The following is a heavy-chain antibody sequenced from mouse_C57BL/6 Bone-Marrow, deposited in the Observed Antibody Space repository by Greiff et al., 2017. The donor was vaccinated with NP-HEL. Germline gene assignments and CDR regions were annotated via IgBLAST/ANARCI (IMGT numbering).Heavy chain of an antibody. J-gene: IGHJ1*03. CDR2: ISNGGGST. CDR3: ARLGWYFDV. CDR1: GFTFSDYY. Sequence: EVKVVESGGGLVQPGGSLKLSCAASGFTFSDYYMYWVRQTPEKRLEWVAYISNGGGSTYYPDTVKGRFTISRDNDKNTLYLQMSRLKSEDTAMYYCARLGWYFDVWGTGTTVTVSS. V-gene: IGHV5-12*01.